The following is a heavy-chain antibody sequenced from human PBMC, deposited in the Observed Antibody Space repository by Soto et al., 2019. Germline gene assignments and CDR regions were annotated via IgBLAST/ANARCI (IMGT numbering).Heavy chain of an antibody. CDR2: ISGSGGST. J-gene: IGHJ4*02. CDR1: GFTFSSYA. Sequence: PGGSLRLSCAASGFTFSSYATTWVRQAPGKGLEWVATISGSGGSTYYADSVKGRFTISRDNSKNTLYLQMNSLRAEDTAVYYCAKGTGLYKVGYYFDSWGQGTLVTVSS. V-gene: IGHV3-23*01. D-gene: IGHD1-26*01. CDR3: AKGTGLYKVGYYFDS.